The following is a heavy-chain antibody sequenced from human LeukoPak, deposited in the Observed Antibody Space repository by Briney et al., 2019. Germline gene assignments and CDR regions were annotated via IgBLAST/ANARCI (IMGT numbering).Heavy chain of an antibody. D-gene: IGHD3-22*01. J-gene: IGHJ4*02. CDR2: IYYSGST. Sequence: PSETLSLTCTVSGGSISSYYWSWIRQPPGKGLEWIGYIYYSGSTNYNPSLKSRVTISIDTSKNQFSLKLSSVTAADTAVYYCARGTQFYDSSGYLVDYWGQGTLVTVSS. CDR1: GGSISSYY. V-gene: IGHV4-59*01. CDR3: ARGTQFYDSSGYLVDY.